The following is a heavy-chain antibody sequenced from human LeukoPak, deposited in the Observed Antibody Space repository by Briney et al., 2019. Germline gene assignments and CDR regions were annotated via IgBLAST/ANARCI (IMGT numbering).Heavy chain of an antibody. D-gene: IGHD6-19*01. Sequence: GGSLRLSCAASGFDFSTYEMNWVRQAPGKGLEWVSYISPGGSKIYYEDSVKGRFTVSRDNAKNSLYVQMNSLRAEDTAVYYCAKEDGWYNYFDYWGQGTLVTVSS. CDR3: AKEDGWYNYFDY. CDR2: ISPGGSKI. CDR1: GFDFSTYE. V-gene: IGHV3-48*03. J-gene: IGHJ4*02.